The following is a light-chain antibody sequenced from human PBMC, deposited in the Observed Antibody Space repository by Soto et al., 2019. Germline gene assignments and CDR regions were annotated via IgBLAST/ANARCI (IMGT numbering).Light chain of an antibody. CDR1: SSNIGAGYD. CDR3: QSFDNSLGGSYV. Sequence: QSALTQPPSVSGAPGQRITISCTGSSSNIGAGYDVHWYQQLPGTVPKLLIFDNNNRPSGVPDRFSGSKSGTSASLAITGLQSEDEADCYCQSFDNSLGGSYVFGTGTKVTVL. J-gene: IGLJ1*01. V-gene: IGLV1-40*01. CDR2: DNN.